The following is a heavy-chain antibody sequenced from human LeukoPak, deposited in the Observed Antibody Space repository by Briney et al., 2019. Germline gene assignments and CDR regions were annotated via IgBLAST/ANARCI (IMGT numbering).Heavy chain of an antibody. CDR2: IYHSGST. V-gene: IGHV4-38-2*02. CDR3: ASAQIPLYCSSTSCSHYYYYYYMDV. Sequence: SETLSLTCTVSGYSISSGYYWGWIRQPPGKGLEWIGSIYHSGSTYYNPSLKSRVTISVDRSKNQFSLKLSSVTAADTAVYYCASAQIPLYCSSTSCSHYYYYYYMDVWGKGTTVTVSS. J-gene: IGHJ6*03. CDR1: GYSISSGYY. D-gene: IGHD2-2*01.